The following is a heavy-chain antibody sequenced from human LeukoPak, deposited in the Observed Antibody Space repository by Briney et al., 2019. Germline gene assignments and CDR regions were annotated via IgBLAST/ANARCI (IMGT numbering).Heavy chain of an antibody. J-gene: IGHJ4*02. CDR3: VQWLVSKYYFDY. CDR2: INSYGSIT. V-gene: IGHV3-74*01. D-gene: IGHD6-19*01. CDR1: GFTFSTYW. Sequence: GGSLRLSCAASGFTFSTYWMHWVRQAPGKGLVWVSRINSYGSITTYADSVKGRFTISRDNAKKTLYLQMNGLRAEDTAVYYCVQWLVSKYYFDYWGQGTPVTVSS.